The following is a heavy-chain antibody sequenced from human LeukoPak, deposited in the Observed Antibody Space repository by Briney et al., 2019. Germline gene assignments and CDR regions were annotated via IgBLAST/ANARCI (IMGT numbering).Heavy chain of an antibody. V-gene: IGHV5-51*01. J-gene: IGHJ4*02. Sequence: GESLKISCRGSGYSFTSYWIGWLRQMPGKGLDWLGIIYPGDFDTRYSPSFQGQVTISADKSTSTAYLQWSSLKASDTAMYYCARRSSGWYQDYWGQGTLVTVSS. CDR3: ARRSSGWYQDY. D-gene: IGHD6-19*01. CDR1: GYSFTSYW. CDR2: IYPGDFDT.